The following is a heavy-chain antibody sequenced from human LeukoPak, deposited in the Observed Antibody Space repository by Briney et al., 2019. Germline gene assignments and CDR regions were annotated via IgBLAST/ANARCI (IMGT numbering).Heavy chain of an antibody. CDR1: GGSISSYY. D-gene: IGHD2-15*01. J-gene: IGHJ4*02. CDR2: IYHSGST. CDR3: ASRYCPHSNYHLVGAY. Sequence: PSETLSLTCTVSGGSISSYYWSWIRQPPGKGLEWIGSIYHSGSTYYNPSLKSRVTISVDTSKNQFSLKLSSVTAADTAVYFCASRYCPHSNYHLVGAYWGQGTLVTVSS. V-gene: IGHV4-59*04.